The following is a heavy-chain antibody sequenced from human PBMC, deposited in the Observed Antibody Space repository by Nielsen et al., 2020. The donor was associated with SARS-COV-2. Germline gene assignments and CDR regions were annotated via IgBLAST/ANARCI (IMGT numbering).Heavy chain of an antibody. CDR1: GGSFSGYY. D-gene: IGHD4-17*01. CDR3: AFVPTTVTTGYFEY. J-gene: IGHJ4*02. V-gene: IGHV4-34*01. Sequence: SETLSLTCVVYGGSFSGYYWSWIRQPPGKGLEWIGEINHSGSTNYNPSLKSRVTISVDTSKTHFSLKLSSVTAADTAVYYCAFVPTTVTTGYFEYWGQGTLVTVSS. CDR2: INHSGST.